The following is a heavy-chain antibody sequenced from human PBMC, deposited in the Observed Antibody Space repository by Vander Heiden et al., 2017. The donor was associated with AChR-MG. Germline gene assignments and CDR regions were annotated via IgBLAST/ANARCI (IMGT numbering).Heavy chain of an antibody. V-gene: IGHV3-11*01. D-gene: IGHD3-16*01. CDR3: ARNPRSGGSIDY. CDR1: GFTFRNYY. Sequence: QVPLVEHGGGLVQPGGALRPPCGALGFTFRNYYMSWIRKAPGKGLEGVSYISSGGSTRYYADPVKGRFTISRDNAKNSLYLQMNSLRAEDTAVYYCARNPRSGGSIDYWGQGTLVTVSS. CDR2: ISSGGSTR. J-gene: IGHJ4*02.